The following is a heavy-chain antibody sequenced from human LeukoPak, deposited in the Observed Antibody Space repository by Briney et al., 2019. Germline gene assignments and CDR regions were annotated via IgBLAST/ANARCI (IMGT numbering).Heavy chain of an antibody. CDR3: ATKSSLKVTMVRGLIIRVDQRQGEFDY. CDR1: GYTLTELS. J-gene: IGHJ4*02. D-gene: IGHD3-10*01. CDR2: FDPEDGET. V-gene: IGHV1-24*01. Sequence: ASVKVSCKVSGYTLTELSMHWVRQAPGKGLEWMGGFDPEDGETIYAQKFQGRVTMTEDTSTDTAYMELSSLRSEDTAVYYCATKSSLKVTMVRGLIIRVDQRQGEFDYWGQGTLVTVSS.